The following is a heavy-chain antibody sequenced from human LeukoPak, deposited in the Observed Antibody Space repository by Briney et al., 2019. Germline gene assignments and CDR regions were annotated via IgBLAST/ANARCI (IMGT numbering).Heavy chain of an antibody. CDR1: GFTFSSYW. Sequence: GSLRLSCAASGFTFSSYWMHWVRQAPGKGLVWVSRINSDGSSTRYADSVKGRFTISRDNAKNTLYLQMNSLRAEDTAVYYCAREVSGDPWYNWFDPWGQGTLVTVSS. J-gene: IGHJ5*02. CDR3: AREVSGDPWYNWFDP. CDR2: INSDGSST. V-gene: IGHV3-74*01. D-gene: IGHD4-17*01.